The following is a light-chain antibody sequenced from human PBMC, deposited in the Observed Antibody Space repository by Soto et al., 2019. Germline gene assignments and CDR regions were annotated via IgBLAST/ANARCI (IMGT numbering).Light chain of an antibody. CDR1: SSDVGTYDL. CDR2: EVN. J-gene: IGLJ2*01. CDR3: CSYAGGITFVL. V-gene: IGLV2-23*02. Sequence: QSVLAQPASVSGSPGQSITISCTGTSSDVGTYDLVSWYQQHPDKAPKLMIYEVNKRPSGVSNRFSGSKSGNTASLTISGLQAEDEADYYCCSYAGGITFVLFGGGTQLTVL.